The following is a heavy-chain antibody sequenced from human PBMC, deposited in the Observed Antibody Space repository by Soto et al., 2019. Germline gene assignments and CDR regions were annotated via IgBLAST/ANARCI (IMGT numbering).Heavy chain of an antibody. CDR2: ISSSSSYI. CDR1: GFTFSSYS. D-gene: IGHD7-27*01. J-gene: IGHJ3*02. V-gene: IGHV3-21*01. CDR3: ARNWGSEGAFDI. Sequence: GGSLILSCAASGFTFSSYSMNWVRQAPGKGLEWVSSISSSSSYIYYADSVKGRFTISRDNAKNSLYLQMNSLRAEDTAVYYCARNWGSEGAFDIWGQGTMVTVSS.